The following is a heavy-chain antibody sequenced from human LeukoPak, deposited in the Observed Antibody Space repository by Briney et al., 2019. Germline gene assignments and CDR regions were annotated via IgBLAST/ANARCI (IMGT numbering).Heavy chain of an antibody. Sequence: GGSLRLSCAASGFTFNNYAMSWVRQAPGKGLEWVANIKQDGSEKYYVDSVKGRFTISRDNAKNSLYLQMNSLRAEDTAVYYCARDRDLFDYWGQGTLVTVSS. CDR3: ARDRDLFDY. D-gene: IGHD3-10*01. V-gene: IGHV3-7*04. J-gene: IGHJ4*02. CDR1: GFTFNNYA. CDR2: IKQDGSEK.